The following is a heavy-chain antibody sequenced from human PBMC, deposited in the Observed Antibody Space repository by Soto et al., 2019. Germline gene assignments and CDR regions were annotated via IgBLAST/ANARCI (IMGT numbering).Heavy chain of an antibody. CDR2: ISYDGSNK. J-gene: IGHJ4*02. Sequence: QVPLVESGGGVVQPGRSLRLSCAASGFTFSSYGMHWVRQAPGKGLEWVAVISYDGSNKYYADSVKGRFTISRDNSKNTLYLQMNSLRAEDTAVYYCAKDLDGSGSYYAYWGQGTLVTVSS. D-gene: IGHD3-10*01. CDR1: GFTFSSYG. CDR3: AKDLDGSGSYYAY. V-gene: IGHV3-30*18.